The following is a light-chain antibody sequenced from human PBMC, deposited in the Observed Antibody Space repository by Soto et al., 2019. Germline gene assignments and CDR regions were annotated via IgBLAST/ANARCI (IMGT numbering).Light chain of an antibody. CDR3: AAWDDSLSGYV. Sequence: QAVVTQPPSASGTPGQKVTIPCSGSSSNIESNYVYWYQHLPGTAPKLLIYRNSQRPSGVPDRFSGSKSGTSASLAISGLRSEDEADYYCAAWDDSLSGYVFGTGTKVTVL. V-gene: IGLV1-47*01. CDR2: RNS. CDR1: SSNIESNY. J-gene: IGLJ1*01.